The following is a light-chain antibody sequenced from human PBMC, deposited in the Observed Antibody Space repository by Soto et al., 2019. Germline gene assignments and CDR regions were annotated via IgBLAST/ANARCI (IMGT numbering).Light chain of an antibody. J-gene: IGLJ2*01. V-gene: IGLV1-44*01. CDR1: SSNVGSHT. CDR3: AAWDDSLNGV. Sequence: LTQPPSASGTPGQRVTISCSGSSSNVGSHTVNWYQQVPGTAPKLLIYDNNRRPSGVPDRFSGSKSATSASLAISGLQSDDEADYYCAAWDDSLNGVFGGGTKVTVL. CDR2: DNN.